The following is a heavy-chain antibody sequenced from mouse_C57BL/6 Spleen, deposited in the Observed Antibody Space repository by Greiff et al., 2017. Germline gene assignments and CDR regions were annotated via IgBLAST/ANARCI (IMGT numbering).Heavy chain of an antibody. CDR1: GYTFTDYE. D-gene: IGHD2-1*01. Sequence: QVQLQQSGAELVRPGASVTLSCKASGYTFTDYEMHWVKQTPVHGLEWIGAIDPETGGTAYNQKFKGKAILTADKSSSPAYMELRSLTSEDSAVYYWTRSRGGNYVRAMDHWGQGTSVTVSS. J-gene: IGHJ4*01. CDR3: TRSRGGNYVRAMDH. V-gene: IGHV1-15*01. CDR2: IDPETGGT.